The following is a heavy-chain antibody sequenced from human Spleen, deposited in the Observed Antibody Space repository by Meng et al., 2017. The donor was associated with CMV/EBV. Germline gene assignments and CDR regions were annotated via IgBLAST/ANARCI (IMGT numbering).Heavy chain of an antibody. CDR1: GGSISSYY. D-gene: IGHD1-14*01. Sequence: SETLSLTCTVSGGSISSYYWSWIRQPPGRGLEWIGEINHSGTTNYNPSLKSRVTISIDTSNNHFSLKLNSVTAADTAVYYCAAIRYYFDYWGQGMLVTVSS. J-gene: IGHJ4*02. V-gene: IGHV4-34*01. CDR2: INHSGTT. CDR3: AAIRYYFDY.